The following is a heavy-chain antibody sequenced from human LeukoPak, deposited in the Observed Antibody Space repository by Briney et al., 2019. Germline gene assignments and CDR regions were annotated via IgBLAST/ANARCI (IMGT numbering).Heavy chain of an antibody. Sequence: GGSLRLFCAASGFTFSSYWMNWVRQAPGKGLEWVANIKEDGSEKNYVDSVKGRFTISRDNAKNSLYLQMDGLRVEDTAVYYCARSRYDDYWGQGTLVTVSS. CDR3: ARSRYDDY. D-gene: IGHD2-15*01. J-gene: IGHJ4*02. V-gene: IGHV3-7*01. CDR1: GFTFSSYW. CDR2: IKEDGSEK.